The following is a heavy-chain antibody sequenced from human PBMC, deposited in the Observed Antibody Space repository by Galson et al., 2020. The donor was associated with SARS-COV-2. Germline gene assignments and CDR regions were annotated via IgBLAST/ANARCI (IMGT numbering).Heavy chain of an antibody. CDR1: GGSISSGGYY. D-gene: IGHD2-21*02. CDR2: INYSAST. V-gene: IGHV4-31*03. CDR3: ARQDCGGDCYFMVPNYFYYVMDV. J-gene: IGHJ6*02. Sequence: ASETLSLTCTVSGGSISSGGYYWSWIRQHPGKGLEWNGYINYSASTNSNPSPKSRVTISVDTSKNQFSLKLSSVTAADTAVYSCARQDCGGDCYFMVPNYFYYVMDVWGQGTTVTVSS.